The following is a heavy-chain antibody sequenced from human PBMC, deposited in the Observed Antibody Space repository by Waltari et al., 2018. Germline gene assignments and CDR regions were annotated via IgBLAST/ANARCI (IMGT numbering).Heavy chain of an antibody. D-gene: IGHD3-3*01. V-gene: IGHV3-64*01. CDR2: ISSNGGST. J-gene: IGHJ6*03. CDR3: ARSPEGITIFGVATGDYYYYMDV. CDR1: GFTFSSYA. Sequence: EVQLVESGGGLVQPGGSLRLSCAASGFTFSSYAMHWVRQAPGKGLEYVSAISSNGGSTYYANSVKGRFTISRDNSKNTLYLQMGSLRAEDMAVYYCARSPEGITIFGVATGDYYYYMDVWGKGTTVTISS.